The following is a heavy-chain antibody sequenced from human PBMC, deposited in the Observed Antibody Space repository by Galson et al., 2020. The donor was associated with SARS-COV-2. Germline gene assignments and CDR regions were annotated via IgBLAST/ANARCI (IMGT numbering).Heavy chain of an antibody. CDR2: VLYSGST. J-gene: IGHJ4*02. Sequence: SETLSLTCTVSGGSISTSYYYWDCIRQSPGKGLEWIGSVLYSGSTYSHPSLKSRVTMSVDTSKNEFSLKLSSVTAADTAVYYCARRGYTYGYIDYWGQGTLVAVSS. CDR1: GGSISTSYYY. V-gene: IGHV4-39*01. CDR3: ARRGYTYGYIDY. D-gene: IGHD5-18*01.